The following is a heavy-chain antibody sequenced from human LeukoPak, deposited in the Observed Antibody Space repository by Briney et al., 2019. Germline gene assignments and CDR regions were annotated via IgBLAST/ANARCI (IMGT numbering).Heavy chain of an antibody. J-gene: IGHJ4*02. CDR2: IYHSGST. D-gene: IGHD1-26*01. V-gene: IGHV4-30-2*01. CDR1: GGSISSGGYS. Sequence: QTXSLTCAVSGGSISSGGYSWSWIRQPPGKGLEWIGYIYHSGSTYYNPSLKSRVTISVDRSKNQFSLKLSSVTAADTAVYHCARVGATTRAFDYWGQGTLVTVSS. CDR3: ARVGATTRAFDY.